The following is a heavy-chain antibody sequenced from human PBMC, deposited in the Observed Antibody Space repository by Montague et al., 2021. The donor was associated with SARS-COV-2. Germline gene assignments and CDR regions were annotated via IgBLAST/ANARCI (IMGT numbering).Heavy chain of an antibody. CDR1: GGSISSYY. J-gene: IGHJ6*03. CDR2: IYYSGST. Sequence: SETLSLTCTVSGGSISSYYWSWIRQPPGKGLEWIGYIYYSGSTNYNPSHKSRVTISVDTSKNQFSLKLSSVTATDTAVYYCARDRRGWVQRYYYMDVWGKGTTVTVSS. V-gene: IGHV4-59*01. D-gene: IGHD1-1*01. CDR3: ARDRRGWVQRYYYMDV.